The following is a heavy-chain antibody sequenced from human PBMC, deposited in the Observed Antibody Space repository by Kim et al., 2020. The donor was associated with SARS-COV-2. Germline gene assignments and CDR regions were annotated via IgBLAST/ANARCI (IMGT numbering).Heavy chain of an antibody. J-gene: IGHJ6*02. CDR3: AKDRRVRGYSYGWHYYYGMDV. CDR1: GFTFSSYA. Sequence: GGSLRLSCAASGFTFSSYAMSWVRQAPGKGLEWVSAISGSGGSTYYADSVKGRFTISRDNSKNTLYLQMNSLRAEDTAVYYCAKDRRVRGYSYGWHYYYGMDVWGQGTTVTVSS. CDR2: ISGSGGST. D-gene: IGHD5-18*01. V-gene: IGHV3-23*01.